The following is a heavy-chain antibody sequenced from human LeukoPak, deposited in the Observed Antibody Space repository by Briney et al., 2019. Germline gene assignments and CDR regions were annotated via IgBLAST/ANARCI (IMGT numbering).Heavy chain of an antibody. J-gene: IGHJ6*03. CDR2: IYPGDSDT. CDR1: GHSFTSYW. D-gene: IGHD6-19*01. CDR3: ARQSSGWQYYYYYYYMDV. Sequence: GESLKISCKGSGHSFTSYWIGWVRQMPGKGLEWMGIIYPGDSDTRYSPPFQGQVTISADKSISTAYLQWSSLKASDTAMYYCARQSSGWQYYYYYYYMDVWGKGTTVTVSS. V-gene: IGHV5-51*01.